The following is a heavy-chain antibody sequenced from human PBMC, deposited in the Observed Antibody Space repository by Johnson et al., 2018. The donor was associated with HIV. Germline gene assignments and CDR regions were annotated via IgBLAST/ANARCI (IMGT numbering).Heavy chain of an antibody. CDR2: ISSSGSTI. J-gene: IGHJ3*02. CDR3: ARTSGSYYEMDAFDI. CDR1: GFTVNDNY. Sequence: VQLVESGRGLIQPGGSLRLSCAASGFTVNDNYMTCVRQAPGKGLEWVSYISSSGSTIYYADSVKGRFTISRDNAKNSLYLQMNSLRAEDTAVYYCARTSGSYYEMDAFDIWGQGTMVTVSS. V-gene: IGHV3-11*04. D-gene: IGHD1-26*01.